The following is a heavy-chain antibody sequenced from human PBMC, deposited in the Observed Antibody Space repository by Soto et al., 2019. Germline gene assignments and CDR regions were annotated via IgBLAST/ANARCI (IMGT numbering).Heavy chain of an antibody. V-gene: IGHV5-10-1*01. CDR2: IDPRDSYV. CDR1: GYTFTTFW. CDR3: ARLFCSTTTCDSWFDP. D-gene: IGHD2-2*01. Sequence: GESLKISCTGFGYTFTTFWISWVRQMPGKGLEWMGRIDPRDSYVNYGPSFQGHVTISLDKSISTAYLQWGSLKASDTAMYYCARLFCSTTTCDSWFDPWGKGTLGTV. J-gene: IGHJ5*02.